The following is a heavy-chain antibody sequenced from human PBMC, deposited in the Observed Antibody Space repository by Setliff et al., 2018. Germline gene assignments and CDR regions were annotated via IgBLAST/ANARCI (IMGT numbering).Heavy chain of an antibody. V-gene: IGHV4-39*07. D-gene: IGHD3-10*01. Sequence: PSETLSLTCTVSGGSISSSSYYWGWIRQPPGKGLEWIGSIYYSGSTYYNPSLKSRVTISVDTSKNQFSLKLSSVTAADTAVYYCAKNGFGVVALGVNNWFDPWGQEPWSPSP. J-gene: IGHJ5*02. CDR1: GGSISSSSYY. CDR3: AKNGFGVVALGVNNWFDP. CDR2: IYYSGST.